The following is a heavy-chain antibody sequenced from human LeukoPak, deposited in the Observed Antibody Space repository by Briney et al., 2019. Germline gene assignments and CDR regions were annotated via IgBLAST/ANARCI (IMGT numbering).Heavy chain of an antibody. D-gene: IGHD2-2*01. CDR2: IKQDGSEK. J-gene: IGHJ4*02. CDR3: ARPGYCSSTSCYPTLY. Sequence: GGSLRLSCAASGFTFSSYWMSWVRQAPGKGLEWVANIKQDGSEKYYVDSVKGRFTISRDNAKNSLYLQMNSLRAEDTAVYYCARPGYCSSTSCYPTLYWGQGTLVTVSS. CDR1: GFTFSSYW. V-gene: IGHV3-7*01.